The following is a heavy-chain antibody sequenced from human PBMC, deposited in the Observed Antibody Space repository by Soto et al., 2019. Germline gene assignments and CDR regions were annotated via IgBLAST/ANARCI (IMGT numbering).Heavy chain of an antibody. Sequence: EAELVESGGGLVQPGGSLTLSCAASGFIFSDYEVDWVRQAPGRGPEWISYISDGGTTIYYAASVKGRFTISRDDAKKSLYLHMNNLRVDDTAIYFCVKEYCTGGTCFDAFALWGQGTVVTVSS. CDR3: VKEYCTGGTCFDAFAL. V-gene: IGHV3-48*03. J-gene: IGHJ3*01. D-gene: IGHD2-8*02. CDR2: ISDGGTTI. CDR1: GFIFSDYE.